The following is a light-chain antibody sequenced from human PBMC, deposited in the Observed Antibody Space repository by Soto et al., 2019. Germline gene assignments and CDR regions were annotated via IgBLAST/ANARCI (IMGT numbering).Light chain of an antibody. CDR1: QSVSTNY. CDR2: GAT. J-gene: IGKJ2*01. V-gene: IGKV3-20*01. CDR3: QQYGSSPYT. Sequence: EIVLTQSPGTLSLSPGERATLSCRASQSVSTNYLAWYQQKPGQSPRLLIYGATRRATGIPDRFSGSGSGTDFILPIRRLEPEDFALYFCQQYGSSPYTFAQGTKVDIK.